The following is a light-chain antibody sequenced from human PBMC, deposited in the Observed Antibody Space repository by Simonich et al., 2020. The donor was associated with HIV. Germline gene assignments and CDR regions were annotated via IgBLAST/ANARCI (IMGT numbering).Light chain of an antibody. CDR2: WAS. Sequence: DIVMTQSPDSLSVSLGERSTINCKPSQSVLYISNNKNYLVWYQQKTGQPPKLLIYWASTRESGVPARFSGSGSGTDFTLTISSRQAEDVAVYYCQQYYSTLYTFGQGTKLEIK. CDR1: QSVLYISNNKNY. CDR3: QQYYSTLYT. J-gene: IGKJ2*01. V-gene: IGKV4-1*01.